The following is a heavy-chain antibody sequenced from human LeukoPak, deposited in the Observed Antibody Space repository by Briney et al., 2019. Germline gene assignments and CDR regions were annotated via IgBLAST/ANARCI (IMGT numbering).Heavy chain of an antibody. CDR1: GGSISSSSYY. Sequence: SETLSLTCTVSGGSISSSSYYWGWIRQPPGKGLEWIGSIYYSGSTYYNPSLKSRVTISVDTSKNQFSLKLSSATAADTAVYYCASLRTGSLSSSGWLGYYYYYMDVWGKGTTVTVSS. D-gene: IGHD6-19*01. V-gene: IGHV4-39*01. CDR3: ASLRTGSLSSSGWLGYYYYYMDV. J-gene: IGHJ6*03. CDR2: IYYSGST.